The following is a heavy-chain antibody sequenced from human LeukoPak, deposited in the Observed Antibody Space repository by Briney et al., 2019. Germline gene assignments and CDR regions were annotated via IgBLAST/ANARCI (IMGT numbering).Heavy chain of an antibody. CDR1: GYTLTELS. Sequence: GASVKVSCKVSGYTLTELSMHWVQQAPGKGLEWMGGFDPEDGETIYAQKFQGRVTMTEDTSTDTAYMELSSLRSEDTAVYYCATSLEAIGWESDSDAYFQHWGQGTLVTVSS. V-gene: IGHV1-24*01. D-gene: IGHD1-26*01. CDR3: ATSLEAIGWESDSDAYFQH. J-gene: IGHJ1*01. CDR2: FDPEDGET.